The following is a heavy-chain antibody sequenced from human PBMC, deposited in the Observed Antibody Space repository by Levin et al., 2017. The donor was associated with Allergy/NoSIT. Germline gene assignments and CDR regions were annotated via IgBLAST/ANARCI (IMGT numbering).Heavy chain of an antibody. J-gene: IGHJ4*02. CDR2: IRYTGQI. Sequence: SQTLSLTCTVSCVSMIGYYGTWIRKSPGKGLEWIGYIRYTGQIRYNPPLKSRISISMDTSKNQFSLELTFVTAADTAVYYCARLPAISGWPFDSWGQGILVSVSS. D-gene: IGHD6-19*01. CDR1: CVSMIGYY. CDR3: ARLPAISGWPFDS. V-gene: IGHV4-59*01.